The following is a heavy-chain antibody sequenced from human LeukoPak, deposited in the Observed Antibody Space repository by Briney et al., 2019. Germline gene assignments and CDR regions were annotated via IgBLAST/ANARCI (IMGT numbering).Heavy chain of an antibody. CDR3: ARSYGDYFLPYYYYAMDV. Sequence: GGSLRLSCAASGFTFSSYGMHWVRQAPGKGVEWVAVIWYDGSNKYYADSVKGRFTISRDNSKNTLYLQMNSLRAEDTAVYYCARSYGDYFLPYYYYAMDVWGQGTTVTVSS. CDR2: IWYDGSNK. CDR1: GFTFSSYG. V-gene: IGHV3-33*01. D-gene: IGHD4-17*01. J-gene: IGHJ6*02.